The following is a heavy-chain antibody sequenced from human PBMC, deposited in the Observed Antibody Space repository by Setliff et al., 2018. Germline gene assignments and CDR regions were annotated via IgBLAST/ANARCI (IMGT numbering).Heavy chain of an antibody. CDR1: GYTLTELS. CDR3: ARGLREDGYNLADY. V-gene: IGHV1-24*01. Sequence: ASVKVFCKVSGYTLTELSMHWVRQAPGKGLEWMGGFDPEDGETIYAQKFRGRVTMTEDTSTDTAYMELSSLRSEDTAVYYCARGLREDGYNLADYWGQGTLVTVSS. J-gene: IGHJ4*02. CDR2: FDPEDGET. D-gene: IGHD5-12*01.